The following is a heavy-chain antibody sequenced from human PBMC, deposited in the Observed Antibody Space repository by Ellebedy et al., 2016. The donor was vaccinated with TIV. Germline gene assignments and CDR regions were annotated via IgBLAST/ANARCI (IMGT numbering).Heavy chain of an antibody. CDR3: ARGRRGSYDF. D-gene: IGHD3-10*01. J-gene: IGHJ4*02. V-gene: IGHV4-59*01. CDR2: ISNTGRT. CDR1: GASISSSY. Sequence: SETLSLTCTVSGASISSSYWGWIRQTPGKDLEWIGYISNTGRTNYNPSLQSRVTISVDTSRNQFSLKLRSVTAADTAVYYCARGRRGSYDFWGQGTLITVSS.